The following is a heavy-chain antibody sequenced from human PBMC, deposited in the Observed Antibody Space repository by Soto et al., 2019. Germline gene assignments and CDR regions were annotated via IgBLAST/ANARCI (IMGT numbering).Heavy chain of an antibody. J-gene: IGHJ5*02. CDR2: IGTLSDT. Sequence: SLRLSCACSGFAFSTFDIHWVRQAPGKGLEWVSGIGTLSDTFYAASVQGRFTISRQNAKNSVYLQMNSLRAGDTAFYYCARGRSFSYDSTPPPMFDPWGQGTLVTVSS. D-gene: IGHD3-10*01. CDR1: GFAFSTFD. V-gene: IGHV3-13*01. CDR3: ARGRSFSYDSTPPPMFDP.